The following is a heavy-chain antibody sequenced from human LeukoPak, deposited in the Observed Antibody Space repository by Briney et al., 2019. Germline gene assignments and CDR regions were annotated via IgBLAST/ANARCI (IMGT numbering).Heavy chain of an antibody. D-gene: IGHD6-19*01. CDR3: ARVRDNSGWYQDYFDY. J-gene: IGHJ4*02. V-gene: IGHV4-39*07. CDR1: GASFSSSTYY. CDR2: IYYSGST. Sequence: SETLSLTCTVSGASFSSSTYYWGWIRQPPGKGLEWIGSIYYSGSTYYNPSLKSRVNMSVDTSKNQFSLKLSSVTAADTAIYYCARVRDNSGWYQDYFDYWGQGSLVTVSS.